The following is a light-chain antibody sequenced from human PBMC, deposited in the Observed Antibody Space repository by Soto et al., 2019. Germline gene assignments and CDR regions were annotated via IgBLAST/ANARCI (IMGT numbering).Light chain of an antibody. V-gene: IGKV3-20*01. Sequence: EIVLTQSPGTLSLSPVERATLSCRASQSVNNNYLAWYQQKPGQAPRLLIYGASSRATGIPDRFSGSGSGTDFTLSVSRLEPEDFAVYYCQQYSSLWTFGQGTKVDIK. J-gene: IGKJ1*01. CDR1: QSVNNNY. CDR3: QQYSSLWT. CDR2: GAS.